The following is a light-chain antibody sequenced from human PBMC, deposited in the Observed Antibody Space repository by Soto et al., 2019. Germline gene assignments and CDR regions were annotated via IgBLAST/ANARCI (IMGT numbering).Light chain of an antibody. Sequence: EIVMTQSPATLSVSPGERATLSCRASQNIRSNLAWYQQIPGQAPRLLIHGASTRATGIPARFSGSGSGTEFTLTISGLQSEDYAVYYCQQYNNGPPWTFGRGTKVEI. CDR1: QNIRSN. J-gene: IGKJ1*01. V-gene: IGKV3-15*01. CDR3: QQYNNGPPWT. CDR2: GAS.